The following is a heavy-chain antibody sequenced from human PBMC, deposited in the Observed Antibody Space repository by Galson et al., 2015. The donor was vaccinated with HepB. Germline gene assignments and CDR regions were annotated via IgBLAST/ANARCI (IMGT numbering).Heavy chain of an antibody. V-gene: IGHV3-30*03. CDR3: ARVASSSGDAFDI. CDR2: ISYDGSNK. Sequence: SLRLSCAASGFTFSSYGMHWVRQAPGKGPEWVAVISYDGSNKYYADSVKGRFTISRDNSKNTLYLQMNSLRAEDTAVYYCARVASSSGDAFDIWGQGTMVTVSS. J-gene: IGHJ3*02. CDR1: GFTFSSYG. D-gene: IGHD6-6*01.